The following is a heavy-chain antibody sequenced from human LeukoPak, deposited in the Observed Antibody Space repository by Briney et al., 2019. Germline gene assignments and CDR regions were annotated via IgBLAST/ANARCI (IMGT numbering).Heavy chain of an antibody. V-gene: IGHV4-39*01. Sequence: PSETLSLTCTVSGGSISGSSFYWGWIRQPPGKGLEWIGSIYYSGSTYYNPSLKSRVTMSVDTSNNQFSLKLSSVTAADTAVYCCARTRSPSKYDDSSGYGYWGQGTLVTVSS. J-gene: IGHJ4*02. CDR3: ARTRSPSKYDDSSGYGY. D-gene: IGHD3-22*01. CDR2: IYYSGST. CDR1: GGSISGSSFY.